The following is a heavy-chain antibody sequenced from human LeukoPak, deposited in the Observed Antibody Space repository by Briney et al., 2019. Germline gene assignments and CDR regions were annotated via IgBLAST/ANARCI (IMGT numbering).Heavy chain of an antibody. CDR3: ARAGLYDFWSGYIY. CDR1: GGSFSGYY. V-gene: IGHV4-34*01. D-gene: IGHD3-3*01. CDR2: INHSGST. J-gene: IGHJ4*02. Sequence: KPSETLSLTCAVYGGSFSGYYWSWIRQPPGKGLEWIGEINHSGSTNYNPSLKSRVTISVDTSKNQFSLKLSSVTAADTAVYYYARAGLYDFWSGYIYWGQGTLVTVSS.